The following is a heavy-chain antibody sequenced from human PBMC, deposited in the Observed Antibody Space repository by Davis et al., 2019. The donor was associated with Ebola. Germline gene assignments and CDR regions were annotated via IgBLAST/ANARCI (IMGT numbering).Heavy chain of an antibody. CDR2: ISDSNSI. CDR1: GFTFSTYR. J-gene: IGHJ6*02. Sequence: GGSLRLSCAASGFTFSTYRMNWVRQAPGKGLEWVSYISDSNSIFYADSVKGRFTISRDNGKNSLYLHMNSLRDDDTAVYFCARDRGKYCSGGNCYHGLDVWGQGTTVTVSS. D-gene: IGHD2-15*01. V-gene: IGHV3-48*02. CDR3: ARDRGKYCSGGNCYHGLDV.